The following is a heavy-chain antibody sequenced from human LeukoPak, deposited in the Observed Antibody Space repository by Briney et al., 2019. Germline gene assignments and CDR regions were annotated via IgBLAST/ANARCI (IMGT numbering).Heavy chain of an antibody. D-gene: IGHD2-2*01. Sequence: PSETLSLTCAVYGGSFSGYYWSWIRQPPGKGLEWIGEINHSGSTNYNPSLKRRVTISVDTSKNQFSLKLSSVPAADTAVYYCARGPGYCSSTSCYAGSYLDYWGQGTLVTVSS. J-gene: IGHJ4*02. CDR3: ARGPGYCSSTSCYAGSYLDY. CDR1: GGSFSGYY. V-gene: IGHV4-34*01. CDR2: INHSGST.